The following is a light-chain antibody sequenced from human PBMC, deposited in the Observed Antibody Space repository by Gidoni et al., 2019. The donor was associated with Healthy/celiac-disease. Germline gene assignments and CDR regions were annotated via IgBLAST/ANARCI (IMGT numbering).Light chain of an antibody. CDR1: SGHSSYA. CDR2: LNSDGSH. Sequence: QLVLTHSPSASASLGASVKLTCTLSSGHSSYAIAWHQQQPEKGPRYLMKLNSDGSHSKGDGIPDRFSGSSSGAERYLTISSLQSEDEADYYCQTWGTGIHWVLGGGTKLTVL. CDR3: QTWGTGIHWV. J-gene: IGLJ3*02. V-gene: IGLV4-69*01.